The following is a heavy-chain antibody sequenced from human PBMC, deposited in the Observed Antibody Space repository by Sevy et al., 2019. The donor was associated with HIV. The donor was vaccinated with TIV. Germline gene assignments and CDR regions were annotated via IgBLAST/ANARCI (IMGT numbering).Heavy chain of an antibody. CDR1: GFTFSSYA. CDR2: ISYDGSNK. D-gene: IGHD2-2*01. Sequence: GESLKISCAASGFTFSSYAMHWVRQAPGKGLEWVAVISYDGSNKYYADSVKGRFTISRDNSKNTLYLQMNSLRAEDTAVYYCARSPPIVVVPAAILGAFDIWGQGTMVTVSS. CDR3: ARSPPIVVVPAAILGAFDI. V-gene: IGHV3-30*04. J-gene: IGHJ3*02.